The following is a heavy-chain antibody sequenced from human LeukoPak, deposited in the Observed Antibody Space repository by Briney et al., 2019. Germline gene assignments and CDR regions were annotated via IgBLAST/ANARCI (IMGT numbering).Heavy chain of an antibody. Sequence: ASAKVSCKASGYTFSEYYIHWVRQAPGQGLEWMGWINPKSGGTNLAQKFQGRVTMTRDTSSSAAYMELSRLRSDDTAVYYCARGGYSYGCAIDHYAMDVWGQGTTVTVSS. CDR2: INPKSGGT. J-gene: IGHJ6*02. CDR1: GYTFSEYY. CDR3: ARGGYSYGCAIDHYAMDV. D-gene: IGHD5-18*01. V-gene: IGHV1-2*02.